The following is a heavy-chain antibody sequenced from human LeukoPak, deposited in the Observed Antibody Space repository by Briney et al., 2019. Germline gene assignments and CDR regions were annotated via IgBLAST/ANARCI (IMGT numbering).Heavy chain of an antibody. V-gene: IGHV3-23*01. J-gene: IGHJ3*02. CDR3: AKDLYDIVVVPAAPHDAFDI. D-gene: IGHD2-2*01. CDR2: ISGSGGST. CDR1: GFTFSSYA. Sequence: GGSLRLSCAASGFTFSSYAMSWARQAPGKGLEWVSAISGSGGSTYYADSVKGRFTISRDNSKNTLYLQMNSLRAEDTAVYYCAKDLYDIVVVPAAPHDAFDIWGQGTMVTVSS.